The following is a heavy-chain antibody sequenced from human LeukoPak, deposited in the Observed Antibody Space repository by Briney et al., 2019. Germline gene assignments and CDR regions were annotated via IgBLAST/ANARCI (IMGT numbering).Heavy chain of an antibody. Sequence: ASVKVSCKVSGYTLTELSMHWVRQAPGKGLEWMGGFDPEDGETIYAQKFQGRVTMTEDTSTDTAYMELSSLRSEDTAVYYCATDLGLSGSYGDGLRWRYLANEIHAFDIWGQGTMVTVSS. CDR2: FDPEDGET. CDR1: GYTLTELS. CDR3: ATDLGLSGSYGDGLRWRYLANEIHAFDI. J-gene: IGHJ3*02. D-gene: IGHD1-26*01. V-gene: IGHV1-24*01.